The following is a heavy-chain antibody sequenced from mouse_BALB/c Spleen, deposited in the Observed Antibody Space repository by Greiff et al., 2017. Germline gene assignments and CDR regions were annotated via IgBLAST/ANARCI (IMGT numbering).Heavy chain of an antibody. J-gene: IGHJ4*01. Sequence: EVQLVESGGGLVQPGGSRKLSCAASGFTFSSFGMHWVRQAPEKGLEWVAYISSGSSTIYYADTVKGRFTISRDNPKNTLFLQMTSLRSEDTAMYYCARSSRLYYAMDYWGQGTSVTVSS. V-gene: IGHV5-17*02. D-gene: IGHD3-2*02. CDR2: ISSGSSTI. CDR1: GFTFSSFG. CDR3: ARSSRLYYAMDY.